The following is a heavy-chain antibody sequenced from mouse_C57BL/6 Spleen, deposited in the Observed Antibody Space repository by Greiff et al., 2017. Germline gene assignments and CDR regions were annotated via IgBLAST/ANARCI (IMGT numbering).Heavy chain of an antibody. CDR2: IWWDDDK. CDR1: GFSLSTFGMG. CDR3: ARIAELRLYYFDY. D-gene: IGHD2-4*01. Sequence: QVTLKVCGPGLLQPSQTLSLTCSFSGFSLSTFGMGVGWIRQPSGKGLEWLAHIWWDDDKYYNPALKSRPTISKDTSKNQVFLKIANVDTADTATTYCARIAELRLYYFDYWGQGTTLTVSS. J-gene: IGHJ2*01. V-gene: IGHV8-8*01.